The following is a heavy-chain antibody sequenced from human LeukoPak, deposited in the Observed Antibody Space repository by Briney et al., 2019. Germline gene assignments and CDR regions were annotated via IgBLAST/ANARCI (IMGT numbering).Heavy chain of an antibody. CDR2: ITPIFGTA. CDR1: GGTFSSYA. Sequence: SVTVSCTASGGTFSSYAISWVRQAPGQGLEWMGGITPIFGTANYAQKFQGRVTITADESTSTAYMELSSLRSEDTAVYYCAREIADCSGGSCHSSSFDYWGQGTLVTVSS. V-gene: IGHV1-69*13. J-gene: IGHJ4*02. CDR3: AREIADCSGGSCHSSSFDY. D-gene: IGHD2-15*01.